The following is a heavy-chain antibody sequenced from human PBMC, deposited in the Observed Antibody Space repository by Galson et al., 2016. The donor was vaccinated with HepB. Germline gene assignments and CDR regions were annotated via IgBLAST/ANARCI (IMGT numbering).Heavy chain of an antibody. CDR1: GFKFDDYG. D-gene: IGHD3-9*01. CDR2: INWNGGST. J-gene: IGHJ4*02. CDR3: ARATPYYDILTGYYNYYFDY. V-gene: IGHV3-20*04. Sequence: SLRLSCAASGFKFDDYGMSWVRQAPGKGLEWVPGINWNGGSTGYVDSVKGRFTISRDNAKNSLYLQMNSLRAEDTALYYCARATPYYDILTGYYNYYFDYWGQGTLVTVSS.